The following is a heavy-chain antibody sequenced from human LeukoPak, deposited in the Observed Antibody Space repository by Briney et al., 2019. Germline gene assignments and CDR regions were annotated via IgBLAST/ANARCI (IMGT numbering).Heavy chain of an antibody. J-gene: IGHJ4*02. D-gene: IGHD1-26*01. CDR2: IIPIFGTA. V-gene: IGHV1-69*13. CDR3: ARCPWGGFDY. CDR1: GYTFTSYG. Sequence: ASVKVSCKASGYTFTSYGISWVRQAPGQGLEWMGGIIPIFGTANYAQKFQGRVTITADESTSTAYMELSSLRSEDTAVYYCARCPWGGFDYWGQGTLVTVSS.